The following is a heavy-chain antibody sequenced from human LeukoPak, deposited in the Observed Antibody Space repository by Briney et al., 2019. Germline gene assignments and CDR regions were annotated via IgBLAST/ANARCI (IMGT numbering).Heavy chain of an antibody. J-gene: IGHJ5*02. CDR1: GGSVSSGSYY. V-gene: IGHV4-61*01. Sequence: SETLSLTCTVSGGSVSSGSYYWGWIRQPPGKGLEWIGYIYYSGSTNYNPSLKSRVTISVDTSKNQFSLKLSSVTAADTAVYYRARVAQVNCSGGSCYLFNWFDPWGQGTLVTVSS. CDR3: ARVAQVNCSGGSCYLFNWFDP. D-gene: IGHD2-15*01. CDR2: IYYSGST.